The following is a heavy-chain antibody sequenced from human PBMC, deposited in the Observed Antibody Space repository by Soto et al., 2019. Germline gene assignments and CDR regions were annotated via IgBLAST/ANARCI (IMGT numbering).Heavy chain of an antibody. CDR3: ARDNILGILYGGMDV. CDR2: IYYSGST. CDR1: GGSISSGDYY. D-gene: IGHD3-3*01. Sequence: SETLCLTCTVSGGSISSGDYYWSWIRQPPGKGLEWIGYIYYSGSTYYNPSLKSRVTISVDTSKNQFSLKLSSVTAADTAVYYCARDNILGILYGGMDVWGQGTTVTVSS. V-gene: IGHV4-30-4*01. J-gene: IGHJ6*02.